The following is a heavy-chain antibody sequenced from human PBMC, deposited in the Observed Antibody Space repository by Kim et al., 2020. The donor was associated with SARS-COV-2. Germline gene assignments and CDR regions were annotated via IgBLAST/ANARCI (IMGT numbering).Heavy chain of an antibody. J-gene: IGHJ6*02. Sequence: NHTPTLKSRVTISVDTSKNQFSLKLSSVTAADTAVYYCAREAWLSGWRMDVWGQGTTVTVSS. CDR3: AREAWLSGWRMDV. V-gene: IGHV4-59*01. D-gene: IGHD3-22*01.